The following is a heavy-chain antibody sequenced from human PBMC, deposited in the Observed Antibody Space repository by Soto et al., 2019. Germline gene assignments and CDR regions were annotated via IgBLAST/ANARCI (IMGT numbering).Heavy chain of an antibody. CDR3: ASEFAGSGSGSYYLYYGMDV. CDR2: IIPIFGTA. V-gene: IGHV1-69*13. J-gene: IGHJ6*02. D-gene: IGHD3-10*01. CDR1: GGTFSSYA. Sequence: ASVQVSCKASGGTFSSYAISWVRQAPGQGLEWMGGIIPIFGTANYAQKFQGRVTITADESTSTAYMELSSLRSEDTAVYYCASEFAGSGSGSYYLYYGMDVWGQGTTVTVSS.